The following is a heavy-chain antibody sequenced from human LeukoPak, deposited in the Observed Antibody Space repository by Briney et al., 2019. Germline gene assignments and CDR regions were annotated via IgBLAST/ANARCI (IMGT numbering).Heavy chain of an antibody. CDR3: AKSKGGAVAGRGGYYFDY. J-gene: IGHJ4*02. D-gene: IGHD6-19*01. CDR2: ISYDGSNK. Sequence: PGRSLRLSCAASGFTFSSYGMHWVRQAPGKGLEWVAVISYDGSNKYYADSVKGRLTISRDNSKNTLYLQMNSLRAEDTAVYYCAKSKGGAVAGRGGYYFDYWGQGTLVTVSS. CDR1: GFTFSSYG. V-gene: IGHV3-30*18.